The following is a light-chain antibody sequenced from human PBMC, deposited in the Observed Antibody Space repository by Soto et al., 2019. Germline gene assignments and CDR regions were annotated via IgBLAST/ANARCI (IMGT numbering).Light chain of an antibody. CDR1: SSNIGADFD. CDR3: HAYYVTLSGEV. V-gene: IGLV1-40*01. J-gene: IGLJ3*02. CDR2: GST. Sequence: QSVLTQPPSVAGAPGQRVTLSCTGSSSNIGADFDVNWYQQFPGTDPKLLIYGSTNRPSGIPDRFSGFKSGTSAALAITGRYSEDEADYHCHAYYVTLSGEVFGGGTKLTVL.